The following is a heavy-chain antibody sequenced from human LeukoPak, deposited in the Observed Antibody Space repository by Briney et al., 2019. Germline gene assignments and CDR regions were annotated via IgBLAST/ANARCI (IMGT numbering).Heavy chain of an antibody. CDR1: GFAFSSSN. V-gene: IGHV3-21*01. J-gene: IGHJ4*02. Sequence: GGSLRLSCAASGFAFSSSNLNWFRQAPGKGLEWVSSITSDVYIYYADSLKGRFSISRDNAKNSVFLQMISLRAEDTAVYYCARAGYGDYGVDFWGQGTLVTVSS. D-gene: IGHD4-17*01. CDR3: ARAGYGDYGVDF. CDR2: ITSDVYI.